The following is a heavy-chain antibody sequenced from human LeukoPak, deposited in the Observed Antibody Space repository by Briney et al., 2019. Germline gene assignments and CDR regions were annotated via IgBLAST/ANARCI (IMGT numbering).Heavy chain of an antibody. Sequence: ASVKVSCKASGYTFTGYYMHWVRQAPGQGLEWMGWINPNSGDTKYSQKFQGRVTMTRDTSISTAYMELSRLRSDDTAVYYCARDWYYYGSGSSLPIDYWGQGTLVTVSS. CDR1: GYTFTGYY. D-gene: IGHD3-10*01. CDR2: INPNSGDT. CDR3: ARDWYYYGSGSSLPIDY. J-gene: IGHJ4*02. V-gene: IGHV1-2*02.